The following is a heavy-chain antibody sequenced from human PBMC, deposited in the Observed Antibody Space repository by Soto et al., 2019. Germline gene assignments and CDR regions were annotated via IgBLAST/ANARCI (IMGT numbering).Heavy chain of an antibody. J-gene: IGHJ5*02. CDR2: ISGSGGST. CDR1: GFTFSSYA. V-gene: IGHV3-23*01. CDR3: AKDSMIKFGGVRYNWFDP. Sequence: PGGSLRLSCAASGFTFSSYAMSWVRQAPGKGLEWVSAISGSGGSTYYADSVKGRFTISRDNSKNTLYLQMNSLRAEDTAVYYCAKDSMIKFGGVRYNWFDPWSRGTSVIVSS. D-gene: IGHD3-16*01.